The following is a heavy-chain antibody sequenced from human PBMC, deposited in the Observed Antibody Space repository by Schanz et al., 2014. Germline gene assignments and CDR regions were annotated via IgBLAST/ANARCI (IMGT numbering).Heavy chain of an antibody. CDR1: GFAFSAYS. CDR2: ISSSGSYI. D-gene: IGHD2-2*01. J-gene: IGHJ4*02. CDR3: ERFQSPHQPFDY. V-gene: IGHV3-21*01. Sequence: EVRLVESGGGLVKPGGSLRLSCAASGFAFSAYSMNWVRQAPGEGLEWLSSISSSGSYIYFPDSVKCRFTISRDNAKNSLYLQMNSLRAEDTAVYYCERFQSPHQPFDYWGQGTLVTVSS.